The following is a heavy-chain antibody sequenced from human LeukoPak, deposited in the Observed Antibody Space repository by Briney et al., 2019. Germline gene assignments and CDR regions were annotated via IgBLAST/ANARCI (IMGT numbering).Heavy chain of an antibody. CDR2: ISGSGGST. V-gene: IGHV3-23*01. D-gene: IGHD2-2*02. CDR3: AKDRGSSTSCYKT. CDR1: GFTFSSYA. Sequence: GGSLRLSCAASGFTFSSYAMSWVRQAPGKGLEWVSAISGSGGSTYCADSVKGRFTISRDNSKNTLYLQMNSLRAEDTAVYYCAKDRGSSTSCYKTWGQGTLVTVSS. J-gene: IGHJ4*02.